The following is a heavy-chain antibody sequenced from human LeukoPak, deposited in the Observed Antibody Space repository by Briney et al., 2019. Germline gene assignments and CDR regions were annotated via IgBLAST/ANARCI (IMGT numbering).Heavy chain of an antibody. J-gene: IGHJ5*02. V-gene: IGHV4-39*07. CDR3: ARGGVVVPAAMSNWFDP. CDR2: IYYSGST. CDR1: GGSISSSSYY. Sequence: SETLSLTCTVSGGSISSSSYYWGWIRQPPGKGLEWIGSIYYSGSTYYNPSLKSRVTISVDTSKNQFSLKLSSVTAADTAVYYCARGGVVVPAAMSNWFDPWGQGTLVTVSS. D-gene: IGHD2-2*01.